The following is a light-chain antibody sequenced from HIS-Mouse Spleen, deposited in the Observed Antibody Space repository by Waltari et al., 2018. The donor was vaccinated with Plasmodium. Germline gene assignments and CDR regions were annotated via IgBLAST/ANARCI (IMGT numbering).Light chain of an antibody. CDR3: QQYNNWSFT. V-gene: IGKV3-15*01. CDR1: QGVSSN. J-gene: IGKJ3*01. Sequence: EIVMTQSPATLSVSPGERATLSCRASQGVSSNLAWYQQKPGQAPRLLIYGASTRATGIPARFSSSGSGTEFTLTISSLQSEDFAVYYCQQYNNWSFTFGPGTKVDIK. CDR2: GAS.